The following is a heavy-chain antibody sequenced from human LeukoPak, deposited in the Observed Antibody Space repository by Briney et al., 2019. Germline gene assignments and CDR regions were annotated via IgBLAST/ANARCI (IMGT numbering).Heavy chain of an antibody. CDR1: GYTFTGYY. Sequence: ASVKVSCKASGYTFTGYYMHWVRQAPGQGLEWMGWVNPNSGGTNYAQKFQGRVTMTRDTSISTAYMELSRLRSDDTAAYYCARPYSAVIYYFDYWGQGTLVTVSS. V-gene: IGHV1-2*02. J-gene: IGHJ4*02. CDR3: ARPYSAVIYYFDY. D-gene: IGHD6-13*01. CDR2: VNPNSGGT.